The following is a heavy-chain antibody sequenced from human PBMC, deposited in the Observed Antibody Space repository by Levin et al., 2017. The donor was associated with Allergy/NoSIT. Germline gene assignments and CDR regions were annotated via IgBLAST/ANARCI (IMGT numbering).Heavy chain of an antibody. V-gene: IGHV1-2*02. D-gene: IGHD6-6*01. CDR2: INPKSGAT. J-gene: IGHJ4*02. CDR1: EFTFTNHY. Sequence: ASVKVSCKASEFTFTNHYLHWVRQAPGQGLEWMGWINPKSGATNFAQKFQDRVTMTRDTSITTAYMELSGLRSADTAVFYCLGSSSSGYWGQGTLVTVSS. CDR3: LGSSSSGY.